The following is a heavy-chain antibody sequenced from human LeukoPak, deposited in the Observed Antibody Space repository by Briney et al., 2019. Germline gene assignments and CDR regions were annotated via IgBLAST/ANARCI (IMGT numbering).Heavy chain of an antibody. CDR2: ISYDGYNK. J-gene: IGHJ4*02. D-gene: IGHD3-3*01. CDR3: ARDLREGGYYTYYFDY. Sequence: PGRSLRLSCAASGFTFNNYTIHWVRQAPGKGLEWVSVISYDGYNKYYADSVKGRFTISRDNSKHTLYLQMNSLRAEDTAVYYCARDLREGGYYTYYFDYWGQGTLVTVSS. V-gene: IGHV3-30-3*01. CDR1: GFTFNNYT.